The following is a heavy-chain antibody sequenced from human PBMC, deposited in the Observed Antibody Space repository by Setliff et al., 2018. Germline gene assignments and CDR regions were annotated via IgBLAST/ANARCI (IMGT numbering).Heavy chain of an antibody. CDR1: GFSFSSYG. V-gene: IGHV3-33*06. D-gene: IGHD6-19*01. CDR2: IWFDGSYN. Sequence: SCAASGFSFSSYGMHWVRQAPGKGLEWVAVIWFDGSYNKYADSVKGRFSISRDNPKNMVYLQMSSLRAEDTGVYYCAKDSARGWYGALDSWGQGAPVTVSS. J-gene: IGHJ4*02. CDR3: AKDSARGWYGALDS.